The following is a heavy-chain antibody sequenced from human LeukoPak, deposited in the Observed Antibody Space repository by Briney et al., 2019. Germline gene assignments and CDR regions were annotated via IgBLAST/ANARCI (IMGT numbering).Heavy chain of an antibody. V-gene: IGHV4-34*01. Sequence: SETLSLTCAVYGGSFSGYYWSWIRQPPGKGLEWIGELNHSGSTNYNPSLKSRATISVDTSKNQFSLKLSSVTAADTAVYYCARGVQLDYWGQGTLVTVSS. D-gene: IGHD5-18*01. J-gene: IGHJ4*02. CDR1: GGSFSGYY. CDR3: ARGVQLDY. CDR2: LNHSGST.